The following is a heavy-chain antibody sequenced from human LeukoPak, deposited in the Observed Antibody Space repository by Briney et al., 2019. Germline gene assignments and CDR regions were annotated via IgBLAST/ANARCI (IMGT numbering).Heavy chain of an antibody. D-gene: IGHD6-13*01. J-gene: IGHJ4*02. Sequence: GGSLRLSCAASGFTFSDYYMSWIRQAPGKGLEWVAYISSSGSTIYYADSVKGRFTISRDNAKNSLYLQMNSLRAEDTAVYYCARVGYSSSSNFDYWGQGTLVTVSS. V-gene: IGHV3-11*04. CDR1: GFTFSDYY. CDR2: ISSSGSTI. CDR3: ARVGYSSSSNFDY.